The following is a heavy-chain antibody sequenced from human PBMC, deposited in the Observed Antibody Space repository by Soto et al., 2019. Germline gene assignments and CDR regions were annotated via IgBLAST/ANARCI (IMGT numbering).Heavy chain of an antibody. Sequence: ASVKVSCKPSGYSFSNFYVHWVRQAPGQGLEWIGIIDPSSGTTSYTQKFQERVTMTRDTSMSTVYMELSRLRSEETAVYYCARGAVVVPDGLIAGMDVWGEGTRVTVSS. V-gene: IGHV1-46*01. CDR3: ARGAVVVPDGLIAGMDV. D-gene: IGHD2-2*01. CDR2: IDPSSGTT. CDR1: GYSFSNFY. J-gene: IGHJ4*02.